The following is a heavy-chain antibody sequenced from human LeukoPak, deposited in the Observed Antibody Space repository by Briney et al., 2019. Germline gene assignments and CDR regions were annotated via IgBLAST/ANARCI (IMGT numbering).Heavy chain of an antibody. J-gene: IGHJ4*02. CDR3: AREPHSRDSANPLDY. CDR2: ISAYNGNT. Sequence: GASVKVSCKASGYTFTSYGISWVRQAPGQGLEWMGWISAYNGNTNYAQKLQGRVTMTTDTSTSTAYMELRSLRSDDTAVYYCAREPHSRDSANPLDYWGQGTRVTVS. V-gene: IGHV1-18*01. CDR1: GYTFTSYG. D-gene: IGHD2-15*01.